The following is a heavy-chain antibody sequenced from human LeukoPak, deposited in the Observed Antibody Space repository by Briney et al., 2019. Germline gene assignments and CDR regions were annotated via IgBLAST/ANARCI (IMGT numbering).Heavy chain of an antibody. CDR3: ARVNSSGWYGMRGYYFDY. CDR2: IYSGGST. J-gene: IGHJ4*02. V-gene: IGHV3-53*04. Sequence: PGGSLRLSCAASGFTVSSNYMSWVRQAPGKGLEWVSVIYSGGSTYYADSVKGRFTIPRHNSKNTLYLQMNSLRAEDTAVYYCARVNSSGWYGMRGYYFDYWGQGTLVTVSS. CDR1: GFTVSSNY. D-gene: IGHD6-19*01.